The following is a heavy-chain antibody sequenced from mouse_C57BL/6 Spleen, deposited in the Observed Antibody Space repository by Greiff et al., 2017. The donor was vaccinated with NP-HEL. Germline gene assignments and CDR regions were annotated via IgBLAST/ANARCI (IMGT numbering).Heavy chain of an antibody. V-gene: IGHV5-6*02. CDR1: GFTFSSYG. CDR3: ARRGVYYGNDYAMDY. D-gene: IGHD2-1*01. CDR2: ISSGGSYT. J-gene: IGHJ4*01. Sequence: EVKVVESGGDLVKPGGSLKLSCAASGFTFSSYGMSWVRQTPDKRLEWVATISSGGSYTYYPDSVKGRFTISRDNAKNTLYLQMSSLKSEDTAMYYCARRGVYYGNDYAMDYWGQGTSVTDSS.